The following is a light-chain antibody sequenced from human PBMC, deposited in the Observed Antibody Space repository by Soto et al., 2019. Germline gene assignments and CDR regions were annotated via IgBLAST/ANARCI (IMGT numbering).Light chain of an antibody. J-gene: IGKJ1*01. Sequence: EIVLTQSPGTLSLSPGERATLSCRASQSVTSNYLAWYQQKPGQALRLLIYGASSRATGIPDRFSGSGSGTDFTLTISRLEPEDFAVYYCQQYGSSPRTFGQGTK. CDR3: QQYGSSPRT. CDR1: QSVTSNY. V-gene: IGKV3-20*01. CDR2: GAS.